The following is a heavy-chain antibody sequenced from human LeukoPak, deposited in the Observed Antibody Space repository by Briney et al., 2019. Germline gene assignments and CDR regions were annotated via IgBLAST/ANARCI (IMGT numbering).Heavy chain of an antibody. CDR2: IYYSGRT. Sequence: SETLSLTCAVSGGSISSGGYSWSWIRQPPGKGLEWIGYIYYSGRTNYNPSLKSRVTISLDTSKTQFSLRLNSVTAADSAVYYCARARVDTAMITSLIFDYWGQGTLVTVSS. CDR1: GGSISSGGYS. V-gene: IGHV4-61*08. CDR3: ARARVDTAMITSLIFDY. J-gene: IGHJ4*02. D-gene: IGHD5-18*01.